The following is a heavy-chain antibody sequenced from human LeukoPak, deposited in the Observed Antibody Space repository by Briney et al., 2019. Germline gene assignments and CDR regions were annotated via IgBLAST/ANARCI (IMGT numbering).Heavy chain of an antibody. CDR2: IYTSGST. Sequence: SETLSLTCAVSGGSISSYYWSWIRQPAGKGLEWIGRIYTSGSTNYNPSLKSRVTMSVDTSKNQFSLKLSPVTAADTAVYYCARGPDTSTFDYWGQGTLVTVSS. V-gene: IGHV4-4*07. CDR1: GGSISSYY. CDR3: ARGPDTSTFDY. J-gene: IGHJ4*02.